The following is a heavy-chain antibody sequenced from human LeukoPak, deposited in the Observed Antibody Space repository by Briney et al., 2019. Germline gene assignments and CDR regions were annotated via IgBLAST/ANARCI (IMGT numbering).Heavy chain of an antibody. CDR2: ISPDKGKT. J-gene: IGHJ4*02. CDR3: ARDWGSERIIADY. V-gene: IGHV1-18*01. CDR1: GYTFTTYG. D-gene: IGHD2/OR15-2a*01. Sequence: ASVKVSCKSSGYTFTTYGISWLRQAPGQGLEWMGWISPDKGKTDYAQKYQGRATMTTDTSTSTAYMELRNLRSDDTAVYFCARDWGSERIIADYWGQGTLVTVSS.